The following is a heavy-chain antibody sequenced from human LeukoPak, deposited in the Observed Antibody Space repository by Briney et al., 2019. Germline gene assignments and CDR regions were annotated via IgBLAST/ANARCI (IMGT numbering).Heavy chain of an antibody. J-gene: IGHJ4*02. V-gene: IGHV1-8*01. CDR3: ARGLIAAAGAHY. D-gene: IGHD6-13*01. CDR1: GYTFTSYD. CDR2: MNPNSGNT. Sequence: ASVKVSCKASGYTFTSYDINWVRQATGQGLEWMGWMNPNSGNTGYAQKFQGRVTMTRNTSISTAYMELSSLRSEDTAVYYCARGLIAAAGAHYWGQGTLVTVSS.